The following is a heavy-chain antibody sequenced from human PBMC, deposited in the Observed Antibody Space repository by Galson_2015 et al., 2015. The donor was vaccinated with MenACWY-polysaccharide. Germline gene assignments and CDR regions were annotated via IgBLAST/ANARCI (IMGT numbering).Heavy chain of an antibody. V-gene: IGHV1-24*01. CDR1: GYTLTELS. Sequence: SVKVSCKVSGYTLTELSMHWVRQAPGKGLEWMGGFDPEDGETIYAQKFQGRVTMTEDTSTDTAYMELSSLRSEDTAVYCCATVVVVRKRDWYFDLWGRGTLVTVSS. J-gene: IGHJ2*01. CDR2: FDPEDGET. D-gene: IGHD2-15*01. CDR3: ATVVVVRKRDWYFDL.